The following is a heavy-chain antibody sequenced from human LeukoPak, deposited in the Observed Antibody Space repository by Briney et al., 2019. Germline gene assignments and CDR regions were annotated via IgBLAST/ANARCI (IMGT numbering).Heavy chain of an antibody. CDR2: ISYDGSNK. CDR3: ASNYGGNYYYYYYMDV. V-gene: IGHV3-30*01. J-gene: IGHJ6*03. Sequence: GGSLRLSCAASGFTFSSYAMHWVRQAPGKGLEWVAVISYDGSNKYYADSVKGRFTISRDNSKNTLYLQMNSLRAEDTAVYYCASNYGGNYYYYYYMDVWGKGTTVTVSS. CDR1: GFTFSSYA. D-gene: IGHD4-23*01.